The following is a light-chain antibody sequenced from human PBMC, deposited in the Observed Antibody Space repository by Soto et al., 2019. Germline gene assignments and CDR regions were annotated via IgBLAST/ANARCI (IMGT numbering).Light chain of an antibody. Sequence: IQLTQSPSSLSSSVGDIFTITCRASQGISSYLGWYQQKPGKAPNLLIYDASTLHSGVPSRFSGGGSGTDFTLTISSLQPEDFATYYCQQVNVYPSTFGGGTKVDIK. CDR1: QGISSY. V-gene: IGKV1-9*01. CDR3: QQVNVYPST. CDR2: DAS. J-gene: IGKJ4*01.